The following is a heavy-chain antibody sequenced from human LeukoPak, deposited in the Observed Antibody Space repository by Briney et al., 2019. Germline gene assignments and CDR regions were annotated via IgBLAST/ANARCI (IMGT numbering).Heavy chain of an antibody. Sequence: SQTLSLTCTVSGGSISSGSYYWSWIRQPAGKGLEWIGRIYTSGSTNYNPSLKSRVTISVDTSENQFSLKLSSVTAADTAVYYCARGDGYNYYYYYYMDVWGKGTTVTVSS. V-gene: IGHV4-61*02. CDR2: IYTSGST. CDR3: ARGDGYNYYYYYYMDV. J-gene: IGHJ6*03. D-gene: IGHD5-24*01. CDR1: GGSISSGSYY.